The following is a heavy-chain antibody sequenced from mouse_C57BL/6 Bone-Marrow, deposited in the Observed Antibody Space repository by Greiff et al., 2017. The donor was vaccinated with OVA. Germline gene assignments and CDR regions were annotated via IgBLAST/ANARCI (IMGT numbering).Heavy chain of an antibody. V-gene: IGHV1-80*01. D-gene: IGHD1-1*01. CDR3: ARGDYYYYAMDY. CDR2: IYPGDGDT. J-gene: IGHJ4*01. Sequence: QVQLQQSGAELVKPGASVKISCKASGYAFSSYWMNWVKQRPGKGLEWIGQIYPGDGDTNYNGKFKGKATLTADKSSSTAYMQLSSLTSEDSAVYFCARGDYYYYAMDYWGQGTSVTVSS. CDR1: GYAFSSYW.